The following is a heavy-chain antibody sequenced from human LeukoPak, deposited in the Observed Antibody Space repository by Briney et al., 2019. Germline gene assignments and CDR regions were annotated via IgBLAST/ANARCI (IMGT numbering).Heavy chain of an antibody. V-gene: IGHV3-30*04. CDR2: ISYDGSNK. CDR1: GFTFSSYA. Sequence: PGGSLRLSCAASGFTFSSYAMHWVRQAPGKGLEWVAVISYDGSNKYYADSVKGRFTISRDNSKNTLYLQMNSLRAEDTAVYYCARDRGVGAITLDYWGQGTLVTVSS. D-gene: IGHD1-26*01. J-gene: IGHJ4*02. CDR3: ARDRGVGAITLDY.